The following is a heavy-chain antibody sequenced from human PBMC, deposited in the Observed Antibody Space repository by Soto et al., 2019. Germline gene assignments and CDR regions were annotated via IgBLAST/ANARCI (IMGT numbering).Heavy chain of an antibody. D-gene: IGHD1-26*01. CDR3: GKGRSYYYYYGVDV. CDR1: GFKCSSCA. V-gene: IGHV3-23*01. CDR2: IIDSGGST. J-gene: IGHJ6*02. Sequence: GGPLRLSCGALGFKCSSCAMRRVLQAPGKGLEWVSDIIDSGGSTYYADAVKGRFTISRDNSKSTLYLQMNSLRAEDTAVYYCGKGRSYYYYYGVDVWGQGTTVTVSS.